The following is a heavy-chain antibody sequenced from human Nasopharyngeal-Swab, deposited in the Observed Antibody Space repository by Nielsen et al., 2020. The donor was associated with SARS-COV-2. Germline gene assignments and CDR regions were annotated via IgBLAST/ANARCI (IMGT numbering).Heavy chain of an antibody. CDR1: GLGFSNYE. J-gene: IGHJ3*02. Sequence: GGSLRLSCAASGLGFSNYEMNWVRQAPGKGLEWISYISTTTATIYYADSVKGRFTISRDNSKSSLYLQMNSLRAEDTAVYYCAREVPYSGHDDAFDIWGQGTMVTVSA. V-gene: IGHV3-48*03. D-gene: IGHD5-12*01. CDR2: ISTTTATI. CDR3: AREVPYSGHDDAFDI.